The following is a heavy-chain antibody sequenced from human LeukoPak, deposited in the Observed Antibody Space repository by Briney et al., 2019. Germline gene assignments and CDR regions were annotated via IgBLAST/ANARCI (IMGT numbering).Heavy chain of an antibody. Sequence: ASVKVSCKASGYSFTGYYIHWVRQAPGQGLEWMGWINPNSGGTKYAQKFQGRLTMTRDTSISAANMELSRLRSDDTAVYYCARERTTVVTLDYYYGMDVWGQGTTVTVSS. CDR3: ARERTTVVTLDYYYGMDV. V-gene: IGHV1-2*02. CDR1: GYSFTGYY. CDR2: INPNSGGT. D-gene: IGHD4-23*01. J-gene: IGHJ6*02.